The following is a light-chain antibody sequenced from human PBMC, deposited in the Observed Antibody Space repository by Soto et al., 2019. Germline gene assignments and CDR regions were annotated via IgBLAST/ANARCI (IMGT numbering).Light chain of an antibody. Sequence: DIQMTQSPSSLSASVGDRVTTTCQASHDISDYLNWYQQKPGKAPTLLIYDASNLEKGVPSRFSGSGSGTDFSFTISNLQAEDFATYYCQQYDNLPLTFGGGTKVDIK. J-gene: IGKJ4*01. CDR2: DAS. V-gene: IGKV1-33*01. CDR1: HDISDY. CDR3: QQYDNLPLT.